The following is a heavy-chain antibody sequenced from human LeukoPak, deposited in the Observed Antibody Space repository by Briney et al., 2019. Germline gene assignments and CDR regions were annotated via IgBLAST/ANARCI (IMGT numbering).Heavy chain of an antibody. V-gene: IGHV1-8*01. CDR3: ARVGSYSSGWYWHYYYYGMDV. CDR1: GYTFTSYD. Sequence: ASVKVSCKASGYTFTSYDINWVRQATGQGLEWMGWMNPNSGNTGYAQKFQGRVTMTRNTSISTAYMELSSLRSEDTAVYYCARVGSYSSGWYWHYYYYGMDVWGQGTTVTVSS. D-gene: IGHD6-19*01. J-gene: IGHJ6*02. CDR2: MNPNSGNT.